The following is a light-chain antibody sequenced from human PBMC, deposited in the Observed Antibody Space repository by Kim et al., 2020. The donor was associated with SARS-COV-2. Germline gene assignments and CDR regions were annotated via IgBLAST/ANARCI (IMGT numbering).Light chain of an antibody. J-gene: IGKJ4*01. V-gene: IGKV1-33*01. CDR3: QQFDTVPLT. Sequence: STSRRHRVHISRQACHDINIFLNGFQQKPGKAPTLLISDASSLETGLPSRFSGSRSGTHFTFTISSLQPGDVATYYCQQFDTVPLTCGGGTRVEI. CDR2: DAS. CDR1: HDINIF.